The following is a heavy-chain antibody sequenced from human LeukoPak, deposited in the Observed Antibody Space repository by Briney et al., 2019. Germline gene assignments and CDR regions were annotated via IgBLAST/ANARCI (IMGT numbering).Heavy chain of an antibody. V-gene: IGHV3-72*01. CDR1: GFTFSSHL. CDR2: TRNKANSYTT. J-gene: IGHJ3*02. Sequence: GGSLRLSCAASGFTFSSHLMHWVRQAPGKGLEWVGRTRNKANSYTTEYAASVKGRFTISRADSANSLYLQMNSLKTEDTAVYYCARVRYCSSTTCRGAFDIWGQGTMVTVSS. CDR3: ARVRYCSSTTCRGAFDI. D-gene: IGHD2-2*01.